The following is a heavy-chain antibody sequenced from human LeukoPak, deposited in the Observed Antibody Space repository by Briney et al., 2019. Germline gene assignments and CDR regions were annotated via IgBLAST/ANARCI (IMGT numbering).Heavy chain of an antibody. CDR3: ATPLSNGVFDM. V-gene: IGHV1-18*01. CDR1: GYSFTTYG. J-gene: IGHJ3*02. Sequence: ASVKVSCKASGYSFTTYGVSWVRQAPGQGLEWMGWICPYNGNTKYAQKVQGRITMTTDTSTSTAYMELRSLRSDDTAVYYCATPLSNGVFDMWGRGTMVTVSS. D-gene: IGHD2-8*01. CDR2: ICPYNGNT.